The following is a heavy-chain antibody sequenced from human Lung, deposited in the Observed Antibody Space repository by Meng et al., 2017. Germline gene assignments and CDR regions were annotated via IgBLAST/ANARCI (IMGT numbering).Heavy chain of an antibody. D-gene: IGHD1-1*01. CDR2: INRDGTKP. CDR3: TNDRLNH. CDR1: GFTFPDHW. J-gene: IGHJ1*01. V-gene: IGHV3-74*01. Sequence: QLVGSGGGLLPPGGSLGLSCAASGFTFPDHWMHWVRQGPGKGLVWVSRINRDGTKPTYADSVKGRFTISRDNAKNTLYLQMNNLRAEDTAFYYCTNDRLNHWGQGALVTVSS.